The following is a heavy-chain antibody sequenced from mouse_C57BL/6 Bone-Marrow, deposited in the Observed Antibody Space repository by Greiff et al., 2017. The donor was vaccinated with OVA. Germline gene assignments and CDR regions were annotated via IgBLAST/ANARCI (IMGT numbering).Heavy chain of an antibody. Sequence: DVKLVESGGGLVQPGGSLKLSCAASGFTFSDYGMAWVRQAPRKGPEWVAFISNLAYSIYYADTVTGRFTISRENAKNTLYLEMSSLRSEDTAMYYCARHGWFAYWGQGTLVTVSA. CDR2: ISNLAYSI. J-gene: IGHJ3*01. CDR3: ARHGWFAY. V-gene: IGHV5-15*01. CDR1: GFTFSDYG.